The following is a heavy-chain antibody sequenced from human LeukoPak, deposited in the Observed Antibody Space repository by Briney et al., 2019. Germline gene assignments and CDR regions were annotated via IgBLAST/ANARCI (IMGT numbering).Heavy chain of an antibody. Sequence: SETLSLTCAVYGGSFSGYYWSWIRQPPGKGLEWIGGINRSGSTNYNPSLTSRVTISVDTSKNQFSLKLSSVTAADTAVYHCAIECYWGFGIDYSGQGTLVTVSS. D-gene: IGHD7-27*01. CDR1: GGSFSGYY. CDR3: AIECYWGFGIDY. V-gene: IGHV4-34*01. J-gene: IGHJ4*02. CDR2: INRSGST.